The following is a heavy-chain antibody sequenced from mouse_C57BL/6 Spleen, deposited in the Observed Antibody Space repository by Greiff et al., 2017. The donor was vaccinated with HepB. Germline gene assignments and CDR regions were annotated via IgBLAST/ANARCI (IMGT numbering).Heavy chain of an antibody. CDR1: GYTFTSYW. V-gene: IGHV1-64*01. CDR3: ARGDDYDGRAWFAY. CDR2: IHPNSGST. Sequence: QVQLQQPGAELVKPGASVKLSCKASGYTFTSYWMHWVKQRPGQGLEWIGMIHPNSGSTNYNEKFKSKATLTVDKSSSTAYMQLSSLTSEDSAVYYCARGDDYDGRAWFAYWGQGTLVTVSA. J-gene: IGHJ3*01. D-gene: IGHD2-4*01.